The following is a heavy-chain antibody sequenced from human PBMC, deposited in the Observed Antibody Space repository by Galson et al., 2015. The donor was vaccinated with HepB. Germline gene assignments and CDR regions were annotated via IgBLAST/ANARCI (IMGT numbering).Heavy chain of an antibody. Sequence: SVKVSCKASGYTFTSYAMHWVRQAPGQRLEWMGWINAGNGNTKYSQKFQGRVTITRDTSASTAYMELSSLRSEDTAVYYCARDYWVVDYRSGAYNWFDPWGQGTLVTVSS. CDR1: GYTFTSYA. CDR2: INAGNGNT. V-gene: IGHV1-3*01. J-gene: IGHJ5*02. CDR3: ARDYWVVDYRSGAYNWFDP. D-gene: IGHD4-11*01.